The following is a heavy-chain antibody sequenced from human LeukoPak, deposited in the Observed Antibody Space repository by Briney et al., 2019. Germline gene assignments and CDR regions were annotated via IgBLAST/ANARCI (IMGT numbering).Heavy chain of an antibody. CDR3: AREHTPYGSGCTAAY. J-gene: IGHJ4*02. CDR1: GFTFSSYS. D-gene: IGHD6-19*01. Sequence: KAGGSLRLSCAASGFTFSSYSMNWVRQAPGKGLEWVSSISSSSSYIYYADSVKGRFTISRDNAKNSLYLQMNSLRAEDTAVYYCAREHTPYGSGCTAAYWGQGTLVTVSS. V-gene: IGHV3-21*01. CDR2: ISSSSSYI.